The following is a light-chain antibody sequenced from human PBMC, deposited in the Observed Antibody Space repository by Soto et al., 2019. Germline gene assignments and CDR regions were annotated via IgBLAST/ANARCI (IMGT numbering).Light chain of an antibody. CDR3: AAWDDSLSGVV. Sequence: QPVLTQPPSASGTPGQRVTLSCSGSSSNIGSNYVYWYQQLPGTAPKLLIYRNNQRPSGVPDRFSGSKSGTSASLAISGLRSEDEADYYCAAWDDSLSGVVFGGGTKLTVL. CDR2: RNN. CDR1: SSNIGSNY. J-gene: IGLJ2*01. V-gene: IGLV1-47*01.